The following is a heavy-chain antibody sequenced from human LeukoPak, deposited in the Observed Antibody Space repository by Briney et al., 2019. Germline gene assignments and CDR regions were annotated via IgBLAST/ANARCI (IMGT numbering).Heavy chain of an antibody. V-gene: IGHV4-30-2*01. D-gene: IGHD3-3*01. J-gene: IGHJ2*01. CDR2: IYHSGST. CDR3: ARFGVVIPVWYFDL. Sequence: SETLSLTCTVSGGSISSGGYYWSWIRQPPGKGLEWIGYIYHSGSTYYNPSLKSRVTISVDRSKNQFSLKLSSVTAADTAVYYCARFGVVIPVWYFDLWGRGTLVTVSS. CDR1: GGSISSGGYY.